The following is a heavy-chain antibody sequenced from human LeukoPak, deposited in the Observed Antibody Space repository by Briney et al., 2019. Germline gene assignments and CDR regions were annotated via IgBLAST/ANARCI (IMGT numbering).Heavy chain of an antibody. Sequence: SEALSLTCTVSGGSISSSSYYWGWIRQPPGKGLVWIGSIYYSGSTYYNPSLKSRVTISVDTSKNQFSLKLSSVTAADTAVYYCARHRGYSYGIDYWGQGTLVTVSS. V-gene: IGHV4-39*01. CDR2: IYYSGST. CDR1: GGSISSSSYY. CDR3: ARHRGYSYGIDY. J-gene: IGHJ4*02. D-gene: IGHD5-18*01.